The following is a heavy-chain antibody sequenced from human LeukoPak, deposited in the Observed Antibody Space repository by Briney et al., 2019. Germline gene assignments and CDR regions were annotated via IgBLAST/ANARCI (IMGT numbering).Heavy chain of an antibody. Sequence: PGGSLRLSCVASGFRFSDYGMHWVRQAPGKGLEWLAVISHHGSNKYYADSVKGRFTISRDNSKNTLYLQMNTLGAEDTALYYCASDYDFWSGCLGSWGQGTLVIVSS. CDR1: GFRFSDYG. CDR2: ISHHGSNK. V-gene: IGHV3-30*19. CDR3: ASDYDFWSGCLGS. J-gene: IGHJ5*02. D-gene: IGHD3-3*01.